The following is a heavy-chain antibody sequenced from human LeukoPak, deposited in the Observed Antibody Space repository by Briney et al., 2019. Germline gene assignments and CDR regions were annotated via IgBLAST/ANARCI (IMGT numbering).Heavy chain of an antibody. Sequence: ASVKVSCKASGYTFTSYDINWVRQATGQGLEWMGWMNPNSGNTGYAQKFRGRVTMTRNTSISTAYMELSSLRSEDTAVYYCARVRDYYDSSGYYEYFDYWGQGTLVTVSS. J-gene: IGHJ4*02. D-gene: IGHD3-22*01. V-gene: IGHV1-8*01. CDR1: GYTFTSYD. CDR3: ARVRDYYDSSGYYEYFDY. CDR2: MNPNSGNT.